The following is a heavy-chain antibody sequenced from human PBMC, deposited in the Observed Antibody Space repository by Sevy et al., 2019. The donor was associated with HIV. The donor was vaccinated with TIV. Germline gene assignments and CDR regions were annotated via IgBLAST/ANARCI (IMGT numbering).Heavy chain of an antibody. D-gene: IGHD2-15*01. Sequence: GGSLRLSCTTSGFTFSYSGMHWVRQAPGKGLEWVTFIQYDGRNTHYADSVKGRFTISRDNSKNTLYLQMNSLRGDDTAVYYCAKNTAVVGTGGFDYWGQGALVTVSS. V-gene: IGHV3-30*02. J-gene: IGHJ4*02. CDR3: AKNTAVVGTGGFDY. CDR1: GFTFSYSG. CDR2: IQYDGRNT.